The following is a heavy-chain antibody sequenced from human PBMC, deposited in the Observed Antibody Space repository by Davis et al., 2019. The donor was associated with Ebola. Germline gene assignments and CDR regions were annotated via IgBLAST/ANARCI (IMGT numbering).Heavy chain of an antibody. V-gene: IGHV3-23*01. D-gene: IGHD1-26*01. CDR3: ARDLTQLKLIKWELLPH. J-gene: IGHJ4*02. CDR2: ISGSGAST. CDR1: GFTFSSYA. Sequence: PGGSLRLSCAASGFTFSSYAMSWVRQAPGKGLEWVSIISGSGASTYYADSVKGRFTISRDNSKNTLYLQMNSLRAEDTAVYYCARDLTQLKLIKWELLPHWGQGTLVTVSS.